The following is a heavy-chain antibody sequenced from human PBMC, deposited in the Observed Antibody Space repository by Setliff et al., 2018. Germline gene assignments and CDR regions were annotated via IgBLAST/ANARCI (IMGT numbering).Heavy chain of an antibody. CDR3: ARQPSSGSYYNPRPYYFDY. CDR2: VHYSGDS. J-gene: IGHJ4*02. Sequence: SETLSLTCSVSGDSINPYYWTWIRQPPGKGLEWIGYVHYSGDSNYNPSLKSRVTMSVDTSKNQFSLNLRSVTAADTAVYYCARQPSSGSYYNPRPYYFDYWGQGTLVTVSS. CDR1: GDSINPYY. V-gene: IGHV4-59*01. D-gene: IGHD3-10*01.